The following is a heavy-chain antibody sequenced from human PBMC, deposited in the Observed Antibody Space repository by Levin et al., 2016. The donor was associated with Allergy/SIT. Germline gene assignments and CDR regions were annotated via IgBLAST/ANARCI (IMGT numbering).Heavy chain of an antibody. CDR2: IDPSDSYT. Sequence: GESLKISCKVSGYTFTDYWITWGAARSDPGKAWSGVGRIDPSDSYTTYSPSFEGHVTISVDKSISTVYVQWSSLKASDTAVYYCARHPLRDYTGRRVHAFEIWGQGTMVTVSP. CDR1: GYTFTDYW. D-gene: IGHD2-8*02. CDR3: ARHPLRDYTGRRVHAFEI. J-gene: IGHJ3*02. V-gene: IGHV5-10-1*01.